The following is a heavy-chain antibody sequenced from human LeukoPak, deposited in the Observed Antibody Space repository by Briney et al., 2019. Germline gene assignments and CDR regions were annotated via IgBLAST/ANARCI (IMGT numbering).Heavy chain of an antibody. CDR2: INPSGGST. D-gene: IGHD3-22*01. V-gene: IGHV1-46*01. J-gene: IGHJ4*02. CDR3: ARGRVTSYYDNSGFYPRDY. Sequence: ASVKVSCKASGYTFTGYYIHWVRQAPGQGLEWMGIINPSGGSTVYAQKFQGRVTMTTDMSTSIVFMNLSSLKSEDTAVYYCARGRVTSYYDNSGFYPRDYWGQGTLVTVSS. CDR1: GYTFTGYY.